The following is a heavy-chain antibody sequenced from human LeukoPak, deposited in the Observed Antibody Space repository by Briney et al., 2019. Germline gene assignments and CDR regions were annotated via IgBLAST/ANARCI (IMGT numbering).Heavy chain of an antibody. D-gene: IGHD1-26*01. CDR1: GFIFSNAW. CDR3: ITDKPYRGLRTFDY. CDR2: MKSIVDGGTT. V-gene: IGHV3-15*01. Sequence: PGGSLRLSCAGTGFIFSNAWMGWVRQAPGKGLEWVGRMKSIVDGGTTDYAATVKGRFTISRDDSKTTLYLQMHSLKTEDTAWYYCITDKPYRGLRTFDYWGQGTLVTVSS. J-gene: IGHJ4*02.